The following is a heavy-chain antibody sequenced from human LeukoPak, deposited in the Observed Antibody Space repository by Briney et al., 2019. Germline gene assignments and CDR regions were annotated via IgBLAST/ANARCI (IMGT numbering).Heavy chain of an antibody. V-gene: IGHV3-7*01. J-gene: IGHJ4*02. CDR1: GFTFSTYW. CDR2: IKEDGSEK. Sequence: GGSLRLSCAASGFTFSTYWMSWVRQAPGKGLEWVANIKEDGSEKYYGDSVKGRFTISRDNAKNSLYLQMNSLRAEDTAVYYCASGRGVTDYWGQGTLVTVSS. CDR3: ASGRGVTDY. D-gene: IGHD4-11*01.